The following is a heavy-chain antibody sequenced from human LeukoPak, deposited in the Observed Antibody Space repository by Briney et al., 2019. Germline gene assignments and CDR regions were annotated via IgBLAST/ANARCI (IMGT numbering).Heavy chain of an antibody. D-gene: IGHD3-22*01. CDR1: GFTFNRYW. Sequence: GGSLRLSCAASGFTFNRYWMSWVRQAPGKELQWVANIKQDGSAKYYVDSVKGRFTISRDNAKNSLYLQMNSLRAEDTAVYYCARDLRSSGYYAFDYWGQGTLVTVSS. CDR3: ARDLRSSGYYAFDY. J-gene: IGHJ4*02. V-gene: IGHV3-7*01. CDR2: IKQDGSAK.